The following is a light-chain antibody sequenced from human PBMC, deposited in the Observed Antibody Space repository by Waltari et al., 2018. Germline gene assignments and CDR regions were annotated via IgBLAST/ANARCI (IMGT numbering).Light chain of an antibody. CDR1: SSNIRPNS. J-gene: IGLJ3*02. V-gene: IGLV1-36*01. CDR3: AAWDASLSSWL. CDR2: YDD. Sequence: QSVLTQPPSVSGAPPQRVTISCSGSSSNIRPNSVNWYQQLPGKPPKLLIYYDDLLSSGVSDRFSGSKSGTSASLAIAGLQSEDEAHYYCAAWDASLSSWLFGGGTKLTVL.